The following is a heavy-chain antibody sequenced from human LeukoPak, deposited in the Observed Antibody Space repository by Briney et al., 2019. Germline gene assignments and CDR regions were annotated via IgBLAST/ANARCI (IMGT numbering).Heavy chain of an antibody. J-gene: IGHJ4*02. CDR2: IYYSGST. Sequence: SETLSLTCSVSGGSISTYYWSWIRQPPGRGLEWIGYIYYSGSTNYNPSLKRRVTLSVDTSKNQFSLKLSSVTAADTAVYYCARGLTGGYVDYFDYWGQGTLVTVSS. CDR3: ARGLTGGYVDYFDY. V-gene: IGHV4-59*01. D-gene: IGHD5-12*01. CDR1: GGSISTYY.